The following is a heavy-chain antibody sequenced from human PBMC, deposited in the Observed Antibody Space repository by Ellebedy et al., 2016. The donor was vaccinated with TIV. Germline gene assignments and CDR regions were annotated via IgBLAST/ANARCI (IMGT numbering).Heavy chain of an antibody. V-gene: IGHV4-39*01. J-gene: IGHJ6*02. Sequence: SETLSLXCTVSGGSISSSSYYWGWIRQPPGKGLEWIGSIYYSGSTYYNPSLKSRVTISVDTSKNQFSLKLSSVTAADTAVYYCARTNYIGEWYYGMDVWGQGTTVTVS. CDR3: ARTNYIGEWYYGMDV. CDR2: IYYSGST. CDR1: GGSISSSSYY. D-gene: IGHD3-10*01.